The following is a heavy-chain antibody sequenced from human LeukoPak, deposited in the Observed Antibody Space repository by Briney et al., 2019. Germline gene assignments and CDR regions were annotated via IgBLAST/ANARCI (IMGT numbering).Heavy chain of an antibody. Sequence: SETLSLTCTVSGVSVSSGSYYWSWIRQPPGKGLEWIGYIYYSGSTNYNPSLKSRVTISVDTSKNQFSLKLSSVTAADTAVYYCARAGSLLWFGESFDYWGQGTLVTVSS. CDR2: IYYSGST. CDR3: ARAGSLLWFGESFDY. D-gene: IGHD3-10*01. CDR1: GVSVSSGSYY. J-gene: IGHJ4*02. V-gene: IGHV4-61*01.